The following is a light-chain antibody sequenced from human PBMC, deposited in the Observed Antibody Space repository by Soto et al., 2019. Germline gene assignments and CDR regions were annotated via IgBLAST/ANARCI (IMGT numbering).Light chain of an antibody. V-gene: IGKV3D-15*01. J-gene: IGKJ5*01. CDR3: QQYNNWPAIT. CDR2: GAS. CDR1: QSVSSY. Sequence: EIVLTQSPATLSLSPGERATLPCRASQSVSSYLAWYQQKPGQAPRLLIYGASTRATGIPATFSGSGSGTQFTLTISSLQSEDFAVYYCQQYNNWPAITFGQGTRLEIK.